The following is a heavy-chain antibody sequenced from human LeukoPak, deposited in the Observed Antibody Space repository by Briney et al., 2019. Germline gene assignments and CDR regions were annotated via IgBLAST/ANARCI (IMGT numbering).Heavy chain of an antibody. CDR2: IYYSGST. Sequence: SETLSLTCTVSGYSISSGYYWGWIRQPPGKGLEWIGSIYYSGSTYYNPSLKSRVTISVDTSKNQFSLKLSSVTAADTAVYYCARVVAGAIDYWGQGTLVTVSS. V-gene: IGHV4-38-2*02. CDR3: ARVVAGAIDY. J-gene: IGHJ4*02. D-gene: IGHD6-19*01. CDR1: GYSISSGYY.